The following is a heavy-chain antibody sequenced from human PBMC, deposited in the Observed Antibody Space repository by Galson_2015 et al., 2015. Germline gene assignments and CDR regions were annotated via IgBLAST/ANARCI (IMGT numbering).Heavy chain of an antibody. Sequence: SVKVSCKASGYTFTSYAMHWVRQAPGQRLEWMGWINAGNGNTKYSQKFQGRVTITRDTSASTAYMELSSLRSEDTAVYYCARVPGQYGSGRGFDYWGQGTLVTVSS. CDR1: GYTFTSYA. V-gene: IGHV1-3*01. J-gene: IGHJ4*02. CDR2: INAGNGNT. D-gene: IGHD3-10*01. CDR3: ARVPGQYGSGRGFDY.